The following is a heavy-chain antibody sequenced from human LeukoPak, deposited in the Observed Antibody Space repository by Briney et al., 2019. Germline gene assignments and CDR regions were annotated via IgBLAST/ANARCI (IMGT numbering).Heavy chain of an antibody. CDR1: GRTISTSIFH. CDR2: IFYSGST. J-gene: IGHJ2*01. V-gene: IGHV4-39*01. Sequence: SETLSLTCTISGRTISTSIFHWGWIRQPPGKGLEWIGSIFYSGSTYYNPSPKSRVTISVDTSKNEFSLNLSSVSAAGVVVCYSDMPATLTTSVWYFDLWGRGTLVTVSS. D-gene: IGHD4-17*01. CDR3: DMPATLTTSVWYFDL.